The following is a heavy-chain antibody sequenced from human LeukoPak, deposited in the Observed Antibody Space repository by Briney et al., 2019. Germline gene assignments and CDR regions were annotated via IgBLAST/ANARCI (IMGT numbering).Heavy chain of an antibody. Sequence: SETLSLTRTVPGGSISSSSYYWGWIRQPPGKGLEWIGSIYHSGSTYYNPSLKSRVTIAVETSKNQFSLKLSSVTAADKAVYYCAREGGGFDYWGQGTLVTVSS. CDR2: IYHSGST. CDR1: GGSISSSSYY. V-gene: IGHV4-39*07. D-gene: IGHD3-16*01. J-gene: IGHJ4*02. CDR3: AREGGGFDY.